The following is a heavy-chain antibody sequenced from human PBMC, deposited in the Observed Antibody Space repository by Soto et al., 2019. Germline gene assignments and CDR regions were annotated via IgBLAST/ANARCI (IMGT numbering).Heavy chain of an antibody. D-gene: IGHD3-10*01. CDR1: GFTFSDYY. CDR2: ISSSGSTI. Sequence: GGSLRLSCAASGFTFSDYYMSWIRQAPGKGLEWVSYISSSGSTIYYADSVKGRFTISRDNAKNSLYLQMNSLRAEDTAVYYCARFRHLWFGEPNGPHWFDPWGQGTLVTVSS. CDR3: ARFRHLWFGEPNGPHWFDP. J-gene: IGHJ5*02. V-gene: IGHV3-11*01.